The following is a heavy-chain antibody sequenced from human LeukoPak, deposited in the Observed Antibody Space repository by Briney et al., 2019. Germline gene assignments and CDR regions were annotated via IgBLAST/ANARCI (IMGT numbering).Heavy chain of an antibody. J-gene: IGHJ4*02. Sequence: PSETLSLTCTVSGGSLSSYYWSWVRHPAGKGLEWIGRIYTSGDTTYNPSLKSRVTMSVDTSKNQFSLKLTPVTAADTAVYYCARDQGWPFHFDCWGQGALVIVSS. D-gene: IGHD6-19*01. CDR3: ARDQGWPFHFDC. V-gene: IGHV4-4*07. CDR1: GGSLSSYY. CDR2: IYTSGDT.